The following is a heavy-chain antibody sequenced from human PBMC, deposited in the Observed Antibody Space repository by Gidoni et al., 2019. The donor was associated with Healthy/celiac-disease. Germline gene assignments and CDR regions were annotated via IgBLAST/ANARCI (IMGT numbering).Heavy chain of an antibody. V-gene: IGHV3-33*01. J-gene: IGHJ3*02. CDR2: IWYDGSNK. CDR3: ARDPTYYDFWSGYYGAFDI. Sequence: VQLVESGGGVVQPGRSLRLSCAASGSTFSSYGMHWVRQAPGKGLEWVAVIWYDGSNKYYADSVKGRFTISRDNSKITLYLQMNSLRAEDTAVYYCARDPTYYDFWSGYYGAFDIWGQGTMVTVSS. CDR1: GSTFSSYG. D-gene: IGHD3-3*01.